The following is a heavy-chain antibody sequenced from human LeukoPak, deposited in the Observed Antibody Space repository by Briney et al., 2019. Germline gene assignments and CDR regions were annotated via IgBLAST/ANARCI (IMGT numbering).Heavy chain of an antibody. CDR3: ATLLGGSFDY. CDR2: IYSSGNT. Sequence: PGGSLILSCAASGFTISSNYMSCLRQAPGKGLECASVIYSSGNTYYADSVKGRFTISRDNSKNTLYLQMNSLRAEDTAVYYCATLLGGSFDYGGQGTLVTVSS. J-gene: IGHJ4*02. D-gene: IGHD1-26*01. CDR1: GFTISSNY. V-gene: IGHV3-53*01.